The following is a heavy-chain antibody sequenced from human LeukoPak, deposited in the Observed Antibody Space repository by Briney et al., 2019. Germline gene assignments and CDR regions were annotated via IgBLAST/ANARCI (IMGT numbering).Heavy chain of an antibody. V-gene: IGHV1-69*04. D-gene: IGHD3-22*01. CDR1: GCTFSSYA. J-gene: IGHJ3*02. CDR2: IIPLLGRA. CDR3: ARARRSYYYDSSALGYDAFDI. Sequence: ASVKVSCKASGCTFSSYAITWVRQAPGQGLEWVGRIIPLLGRANYAPKFQGRVTITADKSTSTAYMELSSLRSEDTAVYYCARARRSYYYDSSALGYDAFDIWGPGTMVTVSS.